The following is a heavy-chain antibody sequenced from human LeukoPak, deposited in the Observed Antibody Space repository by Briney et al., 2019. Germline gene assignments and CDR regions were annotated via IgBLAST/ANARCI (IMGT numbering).Heavy chain of an antibody. Sequence: PGGSLRLSCAASGFTFSSYSMNWARQAPGKGLEWVSSISSSSSYIYYADSVKGRFTISRDNAKNSLYLQMNSLRAEDTAAYYCALSPVRDSGYFDYWGQGTLVTVSS. CDR3: ALSPVRDSGYFDY. J-gene: IGHJ4*02. D-gene: IGHD2/OR15-2a*01. CDR2: ISSSSSYI. V-gene: IGHV3-21*01. CDR1: GFTFSSYS.